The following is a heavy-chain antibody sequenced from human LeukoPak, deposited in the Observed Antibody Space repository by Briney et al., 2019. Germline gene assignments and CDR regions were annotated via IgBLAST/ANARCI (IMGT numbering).Heavy chain of an antibody. Sequence: ASVKASCKASGYTLTELSMHWVRQAPGKGLEWMGRFDPEDGETIYAQKFQGRVTMTEDTSTDTAYMELSSLRSEDTAVYYCATSYYYDSSGYSPPLDYWGQGTLVTVSS. CDR3: ATSYYYDSSGYSPPLDY. D-gene: IGHD3-22*01. J-gene: IGHJ4*02. CDR1: GYTLTELS. V-gene: IGHV1-24*01. CDR2: FDPEDGET.